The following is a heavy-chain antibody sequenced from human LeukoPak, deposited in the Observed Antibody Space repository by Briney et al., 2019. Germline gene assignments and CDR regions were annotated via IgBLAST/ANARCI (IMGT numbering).Heavy chain of an antibody. D-gene: IGHD5-12*01. CDR2: IYYSGST. Sequence: PSETLSLTCAVSGGSISSYYWSWIRQPPGKGLEWIGYIYYSGSTNYNPSLKSRVTISVDTSKNQFSLKLSSVTAADTAVYYCASSGYSGYDSFRYYYGMDVWGQGTTVTVSS. V-gene: IGHV4-59*01. J-gene: IGHJ6*02. CDR3: ASSGYSGYDSFRYYYGMDV. CDR1: GGSISSYY.